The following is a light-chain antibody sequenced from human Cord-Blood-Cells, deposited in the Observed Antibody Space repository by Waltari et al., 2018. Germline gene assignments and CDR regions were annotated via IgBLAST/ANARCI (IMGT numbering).Light chain of an antibody. CDR2: DAS. Sequence: EIVLTQSPATLSLSPGERATLSCRASQSDSSYLAWYQQKPGQAPRLLIYDASNRATGIPARFSGSGSGTDFTLTISSLEPEDFAVYYCQQRSNWLTFGGGTKVGIK. CDR3: QQRSNWLT. V-gene: IGKV3-11*01. CDR1: QSDSSY. J-gene: IGKJ4*01.